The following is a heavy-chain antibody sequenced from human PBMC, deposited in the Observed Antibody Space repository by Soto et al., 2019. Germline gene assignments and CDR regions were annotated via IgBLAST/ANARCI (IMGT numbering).Heavy chain of an antibody. CDR2: ICSSRSTI. V-gene: IGHV3-48*02. D-gene: IGHD1-26*01. Sequence: ASALTLSRCCIIGCRLLLEKEIEWVSYICSSRSTIYYADYVKGQFTISRDNAKNSLYLQMNSLRDEDTDVYSCARGRGGTLVGVDHWGQG. CDR3: ARGRGGTLVGVDH. J-gene: IGHJ4*02. CDR1: ALTLSRCC.